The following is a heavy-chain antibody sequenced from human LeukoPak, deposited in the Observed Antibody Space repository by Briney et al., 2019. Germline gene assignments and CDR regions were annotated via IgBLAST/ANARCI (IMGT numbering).Heavy chain of an antibody. CDR2: ISNNGGYT. D-gene: IGHD2-15*01. V-gene: IGHV3-23*01. J-gene: IGHJ4*02. Sequence: GGSLRLSCAASGFTFSSSAMSWVRQAPGKGLEWVSAISNNGGYTYYADSVRGRFTISRDNSKGTLCLQMNSLRAEDTAVYYCAKQLGYCSDGSCYFPYWGQGTLVTVSS. CDR3: AKQLGYCSDGSCYFPY. CDR1: GFTFSSSA.